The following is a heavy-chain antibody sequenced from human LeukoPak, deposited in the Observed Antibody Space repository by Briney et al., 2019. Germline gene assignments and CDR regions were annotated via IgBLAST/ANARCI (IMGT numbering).Heavy chain of an antibody. Sequence: ASVKVSCTASGDSFTGSDMHTGRVAPGQGLERMCILYPNSGGTNYVQKFQSWVTMTRDTSINTAYMELSRLTSDDTAVYYCARANFLYCSSTSCLFDYWGQGTLVTVSS. V-gene: IGHV1-2*04. J-gene: IGHJ4*02. CDR1: GDSFTGSD. D-gene: IGHD2-2*01. CDR3: ARANFLYCSSTSCLFDY. CDR2: LYPNSGGT.